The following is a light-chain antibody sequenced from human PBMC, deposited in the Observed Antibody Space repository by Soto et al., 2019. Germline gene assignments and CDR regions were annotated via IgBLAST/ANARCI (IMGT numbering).Light chain of an antibody. J-gene: IGKJ2*01. CDR3: QQSYSSPQMYT. CDR2: AAS. Sequence: DIQMTQSPSSLSGSVGDRVTITCRASQTISNSLNWYQQKPGKAPKLLVYAASNLQRGVPSRFSGSGSGTDFTLTISSLQPEDFATYYCQQSYSSPQMYTFGQGTNLEIK. V-gene: IGKV1-39*01. CDR1: QTISNS.